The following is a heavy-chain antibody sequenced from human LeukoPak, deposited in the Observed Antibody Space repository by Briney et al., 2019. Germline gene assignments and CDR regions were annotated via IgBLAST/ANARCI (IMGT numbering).Heavy chain of an antibody. V-gene: IGHV1-18*01. D-gene: IGHD5-18*01. Sequence: GASVTVSFTASGDTFSNDGVSWVRQAPGQGLEWMGWVSALNGNKNVAHKVQGRVTLTRDTSTGKAHMELRSLRSDDTAVYYCATLQPAAAHFEHWGQGTLVTVST. J-gene: IGHJ4*02. CDR3: ATLQPAAAHFEH. CDR2: VSALNGNK. CDR1: GDTFSNDG.